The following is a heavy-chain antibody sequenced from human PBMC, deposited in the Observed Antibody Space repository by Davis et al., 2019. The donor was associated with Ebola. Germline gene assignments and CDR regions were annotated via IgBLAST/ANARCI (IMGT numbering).Heavy chain of an antibody. Sequence: AGSLTLSCAASGLTVSSKYMSWVRQPPGKGLEWVSVIYTGGSTEYTDSVKGRFTISRDNSKNTVYLQMDSLRAEDTAVYYCARGVSVESYGYYHSIYHYYGMDVWGQGTTVTVSS. CDR1: GLTVSSKY. CDR2: IYTGGST. V-gene: IGHV3-66*01. D-gene: IGHD3-22*01. CDR3: ARGVSVESYGYYHSIYHYYGMDV. J-gene: IGHJ6*02.